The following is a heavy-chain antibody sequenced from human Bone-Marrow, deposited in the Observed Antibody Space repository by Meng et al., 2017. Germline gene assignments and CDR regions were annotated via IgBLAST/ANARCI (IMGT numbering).Heavy chain of an antibody. J-gene: IGHJ5*02. D-gene: IGHD2-15*01. CDR3: ASGKGYCSGGSCRFDP. CDR1: GFTFSNFE. V-gene: IGHV3-48*03. Sequence: GESLKISCVTSGFTFSNFEMNWVRQAPGKGLEWIAYITSRSYPIYYADSVKGRFTVSRDNAQNSLYLQMNSLRAEDTAVYYCASGKGYCSGGSCRFDPWGQGTLVTVSS. CDR2: ITSRSYPI.